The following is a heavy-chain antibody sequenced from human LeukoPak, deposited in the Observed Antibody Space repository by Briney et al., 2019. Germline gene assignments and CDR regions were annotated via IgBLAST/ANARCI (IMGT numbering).Heavy chain of an antibody. CDR2: IYYSGST. CDR3: ARVALLYDSVPDAFDI. D-gene: IGHD3-22*01. J-gene: IGHJ3*02. Sequence: SETLSLTCTVSGGSISSYYWSWIRQPPGKGLEWIGYIYYSGSTNYNPSLKSRVTISVDTSKNQFSLKLSSVTAADTAVYYCARVALLYDSVPDAFDIWGQGTMVTVSS. V-gene: IGHV4-59*01. CDR1: GGSISSYY.